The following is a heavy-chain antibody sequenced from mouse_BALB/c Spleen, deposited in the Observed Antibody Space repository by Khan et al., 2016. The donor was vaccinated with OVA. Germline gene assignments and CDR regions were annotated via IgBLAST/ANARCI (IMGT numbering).Heavy chain of an antibody. D-gene: IGHD2-1*01. CDR2: IYPGNLNT. V-gene: IGHV1S56*01. J-gene: IGHJ3*01. CDR3: AREGYYGNYRAWFAY. Sequence: QVQLKESGPELVKPGASVRISCKASGFIFTSYYINWVKQRPGQGLEWIGWIYPGNLNTKYNEKFKDKATLTADKSSNTAYMQLSSLTSEDSAVYFCAREGYYGNYRAWFAYWGQGTLVAVSA. CDR1: GFIFTSYY.